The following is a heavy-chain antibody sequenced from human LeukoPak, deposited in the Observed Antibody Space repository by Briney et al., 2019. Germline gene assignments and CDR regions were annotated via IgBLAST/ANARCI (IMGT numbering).Heavy chain of an antibody. J-gene: IGHJ4*02. CDR1: GYTFNGHY. D-gene: IGHD2-15*01. CDR3: ARNRYCGGGTCYYLLFDY. CDR2: INPNSVGT. V-gene: IGHV1-2*02. Sequence: ASVKVSRKPSGYTFNGHYIHWGRQAPGQGLGWMGWINPNSVGTKYTQRYQGRVTTTSDTAISTAYLELSSLTSDDTAVYYCARNRYCGGGTCYYLLFDYWGQGTLVTVSS.